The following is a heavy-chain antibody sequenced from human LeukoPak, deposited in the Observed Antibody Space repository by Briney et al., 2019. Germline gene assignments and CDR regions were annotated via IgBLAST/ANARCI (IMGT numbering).Heavy chain of an antibody. D-gene: IGHD2-15*01. V-gene: IGHV4-61*01. CDR3: ARDPRSSGYCSGGSCSDWFDP. CDR2: IYYSGST. Sequence: SETLSLTCTVSGGSVSRGSYYWSWIRQPPGKGLEWIGYIYYSGSTNYNPSLKGRVTISVDTSKNQFSLKLSSVTAADTAVYYCARDPRSSGYCSGGSCSDWFDPWGQGTLVTVSS. CDR1: GGSVSRGSYY. J-gene: IGHJ5*02.